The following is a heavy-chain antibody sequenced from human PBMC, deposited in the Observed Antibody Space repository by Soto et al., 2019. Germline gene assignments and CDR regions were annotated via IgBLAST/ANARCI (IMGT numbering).Heavy chain of an antibody. J-gene: IGHJ5*02. V-gene: IGHV1-69*13. CDR3: ARSYDSGSYGSFDP. CDR2: IIPIFGTT. D-gene: IGHD3-10*01. Sequence: GASVKVSCKASGGTFSSYAINWVRQAPGQGLEWMGGIIPIFGTTNYAQKFQGRVTISADESTSTAYMELNSLRSEDTAMYYCARSYDSGSYGSFDPWGQGTRVTVSS. CDR1: GGTFSSYA.